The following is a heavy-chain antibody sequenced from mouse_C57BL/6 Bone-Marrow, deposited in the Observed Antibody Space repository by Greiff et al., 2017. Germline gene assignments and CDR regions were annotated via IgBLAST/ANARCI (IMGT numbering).Heavy chain of an antibody. CDR3: ARGGITTVVASDYFDY. Sequence: QVQLQQPGAELVKPGASVKLSCKASGYTFTSYWMHWVKQRPGQGLEWIGMIHPNSGSTNYNEKFKSKATLTVDKSSSTAYMQLSSLTSEDSAVYYCARGGITTVVASDYFDYWGQGTTLTVSS. D-gene: IGHD1-1*01. CDR1: GYTFTSYW. J-gene: IGHJ2*01. V-gene: IGHV1-64*01. CDR2: IHPNSGST.